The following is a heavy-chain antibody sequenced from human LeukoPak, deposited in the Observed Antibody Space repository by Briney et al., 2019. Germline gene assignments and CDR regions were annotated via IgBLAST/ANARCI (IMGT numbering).Heavy chain of an antibody. J-gene: IGHJ4*02. Sequence: PGGSLRLSCEASGFTFSTYAMSWVRQAPGKGLAWVSGISVSGGTSDHAATVKGPFTISRDDSKNTLYLQMNSLRAEDTAVYYCATCTGWLPHNYWGQGTLVTVSS. V-gene: IGHV3-23*01. CDR1: GFTFSTYA. CDR3: ATCTGWLPHNY. D-gene: IGHD2-2*01. CDR2: ISVSGGTS.